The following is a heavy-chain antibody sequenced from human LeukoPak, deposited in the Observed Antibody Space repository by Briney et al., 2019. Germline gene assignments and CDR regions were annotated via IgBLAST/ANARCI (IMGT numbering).Heavy chain of an antibody. CDR1: GGSISSYY. Sequence: SETLSLTCPVSGGSISSYYWSWIRQPPGKGLEWIGYIYYSGSTNYNPSLKSRVTISVDTSKNQFSLKLSSVTAADTAVYYCARESYTMVRGVIIDYWGQGTLVTVSS. CDR3: ARESYTMVRGVIIDY. J-gene: IGHJ4*02. CDR2: IYYSGST. V-gene: IGHV4-59*01. D-gene: IGHD3-10*01.